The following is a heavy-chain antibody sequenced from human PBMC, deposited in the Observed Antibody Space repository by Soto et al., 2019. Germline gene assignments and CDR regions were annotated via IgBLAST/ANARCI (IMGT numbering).Heavy chain of an antibody. CDR1: GFTFSSYA. D-gene: IGHD4-4*01. Sequence: QVQLVESGGGVVQPGRSLRLSCAASGFTFSSYAMHGFRQAPGKGLEGVAVISYDGRNKYYTDSVKGRCTISRDNSKNTLYLQVNSLRAADTAVDYCARPMWRDDYNWGYFDLWGRGTLVTVSS. CDR3: ARPMWRDDYNWGYFDL. V-gene: IGHV3-30-3*01. CDR2: ISYDGRNK. J-gene: IGHJ2*01.